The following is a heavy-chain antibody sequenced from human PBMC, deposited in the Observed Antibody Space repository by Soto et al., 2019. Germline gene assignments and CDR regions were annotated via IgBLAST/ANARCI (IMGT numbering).Heavy chain of an antibody. CDR3: VRQVGSL. Sequence: QVQLVQSGAEVKKPGASVKVSCRASGYTFTGYRIHWVRQAPGQGLEWMGWINPNSGDTKQIEKFQGRVTMTRDTSISTAYMELSSLNSDDTAVYYCVRQVGSLWGQGTLVTVSS. CDR1: GYTFTGYR. D-gene: IGHD1-26*01. CDR2: INPNSGDT. J-gene: IGHJ4*02. V-gene: IGHV1-2*02.